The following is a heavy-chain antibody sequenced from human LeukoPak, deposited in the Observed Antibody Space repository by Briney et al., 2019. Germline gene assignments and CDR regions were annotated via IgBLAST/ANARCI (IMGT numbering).Heavy chain of an antibody. CDR3: AKDSPGIAVASTFDY. V-gene: IGHV3-7*01. CDR1: GFTFSSYW. D-gene: IGHD6-19*01. CDR2: IKQDGSEK. J-gene: IGHJ4*02. Sequence: GGSLRLSCAASGFTFSSYWMSWVRQAPGKGLEWVANIKQDGSEKYYVDSVKGRFTISRDNAKNSLYLQMNSLRAEDTAVYYCAKDSPGIAVASTFDYWGQGTLVTVSS.